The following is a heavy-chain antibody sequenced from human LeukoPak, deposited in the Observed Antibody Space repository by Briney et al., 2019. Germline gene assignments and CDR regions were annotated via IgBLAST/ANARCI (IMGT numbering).Heavy chain of an antibody. J-gene: IGHJ4*02. D-gene: IGHD3-22*01. CDR3: AKDGSAYYYDSSGYYPDY. Sequence: GGSLRLSCAASGFTFSSYGMHWVRQAPGKGLEWVAVIWYDGSNKYYADSVNGRFTISRDNVKNTLYVQMNRLRAEDTAVYYCAKDGSAYYYDSSGYYPDYWGQGTLVTVSS. CDR2: IWYDGSNK. V-gene: IGHV3-33*06. CDR1: GFTFSSYG.